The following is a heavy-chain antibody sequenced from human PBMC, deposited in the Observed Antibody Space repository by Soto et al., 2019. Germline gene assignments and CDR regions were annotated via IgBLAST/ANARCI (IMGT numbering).Heavy chain of an antibody. V-gene: IGHV3-23*01. D-gene: IGHD5-12*01. J-gene: IGHJ6*02. Sequence: AGGSLRLSCAASGFTFSSYAMSWVRQAPGKGLEWVSAISGSGGSTYYADSVKGRFTISSDNSKNTLYLQMNSLGAEDTAVYYCAKNGRGYSGLYYGMDAWGQGTTVTVSS. CDR1: GFTFSSYA. CDR3: AKNGRGYSGLYYGMDA. CDR2: ISGSGGST.